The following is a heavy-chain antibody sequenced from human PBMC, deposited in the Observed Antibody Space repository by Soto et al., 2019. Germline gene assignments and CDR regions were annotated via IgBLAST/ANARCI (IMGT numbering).Heavy chain of an antibody. CDR2: INHSGST. V-gene: IGHV4-34*01. D-gene: IGHD3-3*01. J-gene: IGHJ6*02. CDR1: GGSFSGYY. CDR3: ARVGKYYDFWSGYPPPYGMDV. Sequence: SETLSLTCAVYGGSFSGYYWSWIRQPPGKGLEWIGEINHSGSTNYNPSLKSRVTISVDTSKNQFSLKLSSVTAADTAVYYCARVGKYYDFWSGYPPPYGMDVWGQGTTVTVSS.